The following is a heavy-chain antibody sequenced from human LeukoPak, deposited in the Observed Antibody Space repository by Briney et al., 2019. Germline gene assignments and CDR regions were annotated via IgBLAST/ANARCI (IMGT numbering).Heavy chain of an antibody. V-gene: IGHV4-34*01. CDR3: ARGRTWGGRGGRHYFDY. D-gene: IGHD3-16*01. CDR2: INHSGST. CDR1: GGSFSGYY. Sequence: SETLSLTCAVYGGSFSGYYWSWIRQPPGKGLEWIGEINHSGSTNYNPSLKSRVTISVDTSKNQFSLKLSSVTAADTAVYYCARGRTWGGRGGRHYFDYWGQGTLVTVSS. J-gene: IGHJ4*02.